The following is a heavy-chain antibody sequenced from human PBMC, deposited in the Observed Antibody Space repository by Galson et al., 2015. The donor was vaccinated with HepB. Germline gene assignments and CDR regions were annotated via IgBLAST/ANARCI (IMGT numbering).Heavy chain of an antibody. Sequence: SVTVSCKASGYSFTSYDISWVRQAPGQGLEWMGWISAYNGGTNYSQKLQGRVTMTTDTSTSTAHMELRSLRSDDTAVYYCARVVVVPAAMEYYYYYGMDVWGQGTTVTVSS. D-gene: IGHD2-2*01. CDR1: GYSFTSYD. CDR2: ISAYNGGT. CDR3: ARVVVVPAAMEYYYYYGMDV. J-gene: IGHJ6*02. V-gene: IGHV1-18*04.